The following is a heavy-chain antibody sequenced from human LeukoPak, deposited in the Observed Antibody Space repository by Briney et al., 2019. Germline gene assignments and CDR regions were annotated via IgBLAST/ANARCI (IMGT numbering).Heavy chain of an antibody. D-gene: IGHD3-10*01. CDR1: GYTFTSYG. V-gene: IGHV1-18*04. Sequence: GASVKVSCKASGYTFTSYGISWVRQAPGQGLEWMGWISAYNGNTNYAQKLQGRVTMTTDTSTSTAYMELRSLRSDDTAVYYCARDRAAGRGTYYYGSGSYYNEGNFEYWGQGTLVTVSS. CDR3: ARDRAAGRGTYYYGSGSYYNEGNFEY. CDR2: ISAYNGNT. J-gene: IGHJ4*02.